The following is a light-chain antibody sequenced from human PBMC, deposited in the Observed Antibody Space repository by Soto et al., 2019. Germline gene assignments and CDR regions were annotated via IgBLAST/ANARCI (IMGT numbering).Light chain of an antibody. CDR2: AAA. V-gene: IGKV1-39*01. Sequence: DIQMSQSPSSLSASVGDRVTITCRASQSISSHLNWYQQKPGKAPKLLISAAASLQSGVPSRFSGSGSETEFTLAISSLQPEDFATYYCQQSYSAPFIFGPGTKVGI. CDR1: QSISSH. CDR3: QQSYSAPFI. J-gene: IGKJ3*01.